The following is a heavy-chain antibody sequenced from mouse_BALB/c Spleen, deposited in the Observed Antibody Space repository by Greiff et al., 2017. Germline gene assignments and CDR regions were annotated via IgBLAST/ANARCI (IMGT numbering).Heavy chain of an antibody. CDR3: AREGGGDWYFDV. V-gene: IGHV7-3*02. J-gene: IGHJ1*01. CDR2: IRNKANGYTT. Sequence: EVKLVESGGGLVQPGGSLRLSCATSGFTFTDYYMSWVRQPPGKALEWLGFIRNKANGYTTEYSASVKGRFTISRDNSQSILYLQMNTLRAEDSATYYCAREGGGDWYFDVWGAGTTVTVSS. D-gene: IGHD1-1*02. CDR1: GFTFTDYY.